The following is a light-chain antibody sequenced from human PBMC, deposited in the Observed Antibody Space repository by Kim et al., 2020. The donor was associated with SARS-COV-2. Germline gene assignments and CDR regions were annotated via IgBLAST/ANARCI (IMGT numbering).Light chain of an antibody. Sequence: LSPGERATLSCRASQRVSSSYLAWYQQKPGQAPRLLIYGASSRATGIPDRFSGSGSGTDFTLTISRLEPEDFAVYYCQQHGYSPWTFGQGTKLEI. CDR3: QQHGYSPWT. CDR1: QRVSSSY. CDR2: GAS. V-gene: IGKV3-20*01. J-gene: IGKJ1*01.